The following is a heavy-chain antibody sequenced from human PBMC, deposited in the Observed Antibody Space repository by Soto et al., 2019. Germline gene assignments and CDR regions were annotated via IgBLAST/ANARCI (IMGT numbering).Heavy chain of an antibody. D-gene: IGHD2-21*01. CDR2: IIPIFGTA. CDR3: AIWWGYDRNDYYFAY. J-gene: IGHJ4*02. V-gene: IGHV1-69*01. CDR1: GGTFSRHA. Sequence: QVQLMQSGAEVRKPGSSVKVSCKASGGTFSRHAISGVRQAPGQGLEWMGWIIPIFGTANHAQKFQVRVTMIADESTSTVYMELSSLRSEDTAMYYGAIWWGYDRNDYYFAYWGQGTLVIVSS.